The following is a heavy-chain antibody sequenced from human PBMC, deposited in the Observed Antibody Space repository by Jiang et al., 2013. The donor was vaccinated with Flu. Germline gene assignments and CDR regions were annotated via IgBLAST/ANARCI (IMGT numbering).Heavy chain of an antibody. V-gene: IGHV4-30-4*08. Sequence: SGSGLVKPSQTLSLTCTVSGGSISSGDYYWSWIRQPPGKGLEWIGYIYYSGSTYYNPSLKSRVTISVDTSKNQFSLKLSSVAAADTAVYYCARRPAYYYDSSGYQDAFDIWGQGTMVTVSS. CDR2: IYYSGST. D-gene: IGHD3-22*01. CDR3: ARRPAYYYDSSGYQDAFDI. CDR1: GGSISSGDYY. J-gene: IGHJ3*02.